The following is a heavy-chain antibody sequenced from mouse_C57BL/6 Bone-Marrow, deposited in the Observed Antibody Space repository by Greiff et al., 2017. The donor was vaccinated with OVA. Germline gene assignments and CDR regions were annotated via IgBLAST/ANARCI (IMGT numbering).Heavy chain of an antibody. Sequence: VQLQQSGSELRSPGSSVKLSCKDFDSEVFPIAYMCWVRQKPGHGFEWIGGILPSIGRTIYGEKFEDKATLDADTLSNTAYLELNSLTSEDSAIYYCARPHSSGLYYFDYWGQGTTLTVSS. CDR3: ARPHSSGLYYFDY. V-gene: IGHV15-2*01. CDR1: DSEVFPIAY. D-gene: IGHD3-2*02. CDR2: ILPSIGRT. J-gene: IGHJ2*01.